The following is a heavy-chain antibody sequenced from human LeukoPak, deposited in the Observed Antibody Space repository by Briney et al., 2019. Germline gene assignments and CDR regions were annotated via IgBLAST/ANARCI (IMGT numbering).Heavy chain of an antibody. Sequence: GGSLRLSCVASGFSFSSYWMSWVRQTPGKGLEWVANIKQEGSARYYVDSVMGRFTISRDNAMNSLYLQMNSLRVEDTAVYYCARDPGIAAAGTVGYFDSWGQGILVTVSS. J-gene: IGHJ4*02. CDR2: IKQEGSAR. CDR3: ARDPGIAAAGTVGYFDS. CDR1: GFSFSSYW. D-gene: IGHD6-13*01. V-gene: IGHV3-7*01.